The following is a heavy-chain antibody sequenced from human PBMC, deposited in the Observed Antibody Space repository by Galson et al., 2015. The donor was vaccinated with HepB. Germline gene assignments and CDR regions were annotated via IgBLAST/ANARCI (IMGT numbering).Heavy chain of an antibody. J-gene: IGHJ4*02. D-gene: IGHD6-19*01. CDR1: GGTFSSYA. Sequence: SVKVSCKASGGTFSSYAISWVRQAPGQGLEWMGRIIPILGIANYAQKFQGRVTITADKSTSTAYMELSSLRSEDTAVYYCARGLSTTPLKYSSGWYFYWGQGTLVTVSS. CDR3: ARGLSTTPLKYSSGWYFY. CDR2: IIPILGIA. V-gene: IGHV1-69*04.